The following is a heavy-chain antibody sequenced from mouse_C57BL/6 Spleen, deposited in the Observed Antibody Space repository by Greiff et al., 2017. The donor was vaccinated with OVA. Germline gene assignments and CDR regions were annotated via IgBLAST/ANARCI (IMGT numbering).Heavy chain of an antibody. D-gene: IGHD1-1*01. CDR1: GYTFTGYW. V-gene: IGHV1-9*01. CDR2: ILPGSGST. CDR3: AGPSTTVPYYFDY. Sequence: QVQLQQSGAELMKPGASVKLSCKATGYTFTGYWIEWVKQRPGHGLEWIGEILPGSGSTNYNEKFKGKATFTADTSSNTAYMQLSSLTTEDSASCYCAGPSTTVPYYFDYWGQGTTLTVSS. J-gene: IGHJ2*01.